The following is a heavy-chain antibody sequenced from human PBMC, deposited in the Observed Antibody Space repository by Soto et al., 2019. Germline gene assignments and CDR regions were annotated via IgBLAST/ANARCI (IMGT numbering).Heavy chain of an antibody. D-gene: IGHD1-26*01. V-gene: IGHV4-39*01. CDR2: IYHTGNA. Sequence: SETLSLTCSVSGDSISNSRFYWAWIRQPPGEGLEWIGSIYHTGNAYYNPSLKSRVTIFVDTSKNQFSLKLTSVTAADTALYYCAKGFGNYWAFDYWGQGTLVTVSS. CDR1: GDSISNSRFY. CDR3: AKGFGNYWAFDY. J-gene: IGHJ4*02.